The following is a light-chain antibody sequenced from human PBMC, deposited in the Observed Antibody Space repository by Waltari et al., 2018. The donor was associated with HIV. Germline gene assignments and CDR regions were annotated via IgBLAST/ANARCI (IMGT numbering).Light chain of an antibody. J-gene: IGLJ2*01. Sequence: QSVLTQPPSASGAPGQRVTISCSGSSSNIGSNFVYWYQQLPGTAPKLLIYRNNQRPSGVPDRFSGSKSDTSASLAISGLRSEDEADYYCAAWTDSRYVVFGGGTKLTVL. V-gene: IGLV1-47*01. CDR3: AAWTDSRYVV. CDR2: RNN. CDR1: SSNIGSNF.